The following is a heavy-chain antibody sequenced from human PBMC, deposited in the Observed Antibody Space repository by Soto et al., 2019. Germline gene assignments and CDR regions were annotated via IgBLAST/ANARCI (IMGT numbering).Heavy chain of an antibody. D-gene: IGHD3-3*01. V-gene: IGHV4-34*01. Sequence: PSEALSLTCAVYGESFNGYFWSWIRQPPGEGLEWIGEINRSGSTKYNPSLKSRVAISVDTSKNQFSLKLTSMTAADTAVYYCARAGLEWSYNWFDPWGQGTLVTVS. CDR2: INRSGST. CDR1: GESFNGYF. J-gene: IGHJ5*02. CDR3: ARAGLEWSYNWFDP.